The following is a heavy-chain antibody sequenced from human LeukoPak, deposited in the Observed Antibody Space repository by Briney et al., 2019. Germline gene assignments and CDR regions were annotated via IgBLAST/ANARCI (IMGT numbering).Heavy chain of an antibody. D-gene: IGHD3-22*01. Sequence: SETLSLTCAVYGGSFSGYYWSWIRQPPGKGLEWIGEINHSGSTNYNPSLKSRVTISVDTSKNQFSLKLSSVTAADTAVYYCARKNLSVYGYYYGMDVGGKGTRVTVSS. V-gene: IGHV4-34*01. CDR1: GGSFSGYY. J-gene: IGHJ6*04. CDR3: ARKNLSVYGYYYGMDV. CDR2: INHSGST.